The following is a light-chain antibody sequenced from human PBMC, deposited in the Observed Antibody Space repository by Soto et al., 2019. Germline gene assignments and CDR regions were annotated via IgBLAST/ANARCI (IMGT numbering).Light chain of an antibody. J-gene: IGKJ5*01. Sequence: EIVLTQSPGTLSLSPGERATLSCRASQSVSSSYLAWYQQKPGQAPRLLIFGAYNRANGSPDRFSGSGSGTDFTLTISRLEPEDFAVFYCQQYTDWPITFGQGTRLENK. V-gene: IGKV3-20*01. CDR2: GAY. CDR1: QSVSSSY. CDR3: QQYTDWPIT.